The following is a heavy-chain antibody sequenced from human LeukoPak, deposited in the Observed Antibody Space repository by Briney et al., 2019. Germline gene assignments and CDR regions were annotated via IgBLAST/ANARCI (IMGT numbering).Heavy chain of an antibody. Sequence: KPSETLSLTCTVSGGSISSHFWSWIRPPPGKGLEWIGYFSDRGGPNYNPSLKSRVTISGDTSKNQVSLKLRSVTAADTAIYYCARDYDYFDYWGQGTQVTVSS. CDR2: FSDRGGP. D-gene: IGHD3-16*01. J-gene: IGHJ4*02. CDR1: GGSISSHF. CDR3: ARDYDYFDY. V-gene: IGHV4-59*11.